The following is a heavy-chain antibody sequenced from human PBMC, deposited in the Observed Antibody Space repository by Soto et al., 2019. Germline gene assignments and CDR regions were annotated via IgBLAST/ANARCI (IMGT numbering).Heavy chain of an antibody. CDR2: ISGSGGST. CDR1: GFTFSSYA. J-gene: IGHJ3*02. CDR3: AKDSGGQRSAFDI. D-gene: IGHD3-10*01. Sequence: GGSLRLSCAASGFTFSSYAMSWVRQAPGKGLEWVSAISGSGGSTYYAASVKGRFTISRDNSKNTLYLQMNSLRAEDTAVYYCAKDSGGQRSAFDIWGQGTMVTVSS. V-gene: IGHV3-23*01.